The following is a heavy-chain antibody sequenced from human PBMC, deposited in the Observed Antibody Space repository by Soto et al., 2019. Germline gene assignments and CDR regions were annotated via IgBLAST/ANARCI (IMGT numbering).Heavy chain of an antibody. J-gene: IGHJ6*02. V-gene: IGHV3-33*01. CDR3: ARIDCTGNTCRHYYYYAMDV. CDR1: GCTFHSYG. Sequence: PGGSVRLSCAASGCTFHSYGGQWVRQSPAKGLEWLSVIWYDGCIKYYTDSVKGRFSVSRDNSKNTMYLQMNSLRAEDTAVYYCARIDCTGNTCRHYYYYAMDVWGQGTAVTVSS. CDR2: IWYDGCIK. D-gene: IGHD2-8*02.